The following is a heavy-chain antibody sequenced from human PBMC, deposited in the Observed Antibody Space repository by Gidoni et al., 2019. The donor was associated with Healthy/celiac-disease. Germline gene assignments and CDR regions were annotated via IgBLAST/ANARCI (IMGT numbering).Heavy chain of an antibody. CDR1: GGSFSGYY. J-gene: IGHJ4*02. D-gene: IGHD3-22*01. CDR3: ARMWDSSGPEDY. V-gene: IGHV4-34*01. Sequence: QVQLQQCGAGLLKPSETLSLTCAVYGGSFSGYYWSRSRQPQGQGLEWIGEINHRGSTNYNPSLKSRVTISVDTSKNQFSLKLSSVTAADTAVYYCARMWDSSGPEDYWGQGTLVTVSS. CDR2: INHRGST.